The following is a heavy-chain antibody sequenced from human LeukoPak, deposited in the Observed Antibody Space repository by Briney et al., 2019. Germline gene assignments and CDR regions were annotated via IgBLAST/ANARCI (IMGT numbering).Heavy chain of an antibody. CDR3: ARGIGIGTVLMVHGNMDV. CDR1: GYTFTKYG. CDR2: INTGTGNP. V-gene: IGHV7-4-1*02. J-gene: IGHJ6*03. D-gene: IGHD2-8*01. Sequence: ASVKVSCKASGYTFTKYGVYWVRQAPGQGLEWMGWINTGTGNPTYAQGFTGRFVFSLDTSVSTTYLQISSLKPEDTAVYYCARGIGIGTVLMVHGNMDVWGKGTTVTVSS.